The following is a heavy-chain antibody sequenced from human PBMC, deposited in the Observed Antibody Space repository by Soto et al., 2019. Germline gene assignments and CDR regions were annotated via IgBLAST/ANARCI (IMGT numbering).Heavy chain of an antibody. J-gene: IGHJ4*02. CDR2: INHSGST. V-gene: IGHV4-34*01. Sequence: PSETLSLTCAVYGGSFSGYYWSWIRQPPGKGLEWIGEINHSGSTNYNPSLKSRVTISVDTSKNQFSLKLSSVTAADTAVYYCARQPPRLAGDWGKGTLVTVSS. CDR1: GGSFSGYY. D-gene: IGHD2-15*01. CDR3: ARQPPRLAGD.